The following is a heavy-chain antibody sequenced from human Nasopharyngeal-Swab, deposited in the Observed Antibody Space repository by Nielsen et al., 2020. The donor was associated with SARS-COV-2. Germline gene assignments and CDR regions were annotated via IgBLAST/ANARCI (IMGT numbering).Heavy chain of an antibody. V-gene: IGHV4-59*01. Sequence: LRLSCTPSAPPITTYYWSCIRQPPGKALEWIGYIYYSGSTNYNPSLKSRVTISVDTSKNQFSLKLSSVTAADTAVYYCARDHQYSSSWFGRGYNWFDPWGQGTLVTVSS. D-gene: IGHD6-13*01. CDR2: IYYSGST. CDR3: ARDHQYSSSWFGRGYNWFDP. CDR1: APPITTYY. J-gene: IGHJ5*02.